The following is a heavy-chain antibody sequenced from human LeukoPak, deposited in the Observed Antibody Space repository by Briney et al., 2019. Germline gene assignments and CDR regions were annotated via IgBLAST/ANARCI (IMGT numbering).Heavy chain of an antibody. CDR1: GYSFTSHW. CDR2: IAPSDSYT. V-gene: IGHV5-10-1*01. Sequence: GESLRISCKGSGYSFTSHWISWVRQMPGKGLEWMGRIAPSDSYTNYRPSFQGHVTISADKSICTAYLQWSSLKASDTAMYYCARHRDCSSGACYPDYWGQGTLVTVSS. J-gene: IGHJ4*02. CDR3: ARHRDCSSGACYPDY. D-gene: IGHD2-15*01.